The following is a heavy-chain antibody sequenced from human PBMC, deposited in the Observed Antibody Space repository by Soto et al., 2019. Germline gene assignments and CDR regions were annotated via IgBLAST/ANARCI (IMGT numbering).Heavy chain of an antibody. CDR3: ARARDIVVVVAATDYYYYGMDV. Sequence: QVQLVQSGAEVKKPGSSVTVSCMASGGTFSSYAISWVRQAPGQGLEWMGGIISIFGTANYGQKFQGRVTITADESTSTAYMELSSLRSEDTAVYYCARARDIVVVVAATDYYYYGMDVWGQGTTVTVSS. CDR1: GGTFSSYA. D-gene: IGHD2-15*01. V-gene: IGHV1-69*01. J-gene: IGHJ6*02. CDR2: IISIFGTA.